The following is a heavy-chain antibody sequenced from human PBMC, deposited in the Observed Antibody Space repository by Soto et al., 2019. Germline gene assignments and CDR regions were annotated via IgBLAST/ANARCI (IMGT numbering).Heavy chain of an antibody. V-gene: IGHV1-69*08. CDR2: IIPILGIA. Sequence: QVQLVQSGAEVKKPGSSVKVSCKASGGTFSSYTISWVRQAPGQGLEWMGRIIPILGIANYAQKFQGRVTITADKSTSTAYMELSSLRSEDTAVYYCAREGDLITTDAFDIWGQGTMVTVSS. J-gene: IGHJ3*02. CDR3: AREGDLITTDAFDI. CDR1: GGTFSSYT. D-gene: IGHD3-22*01.